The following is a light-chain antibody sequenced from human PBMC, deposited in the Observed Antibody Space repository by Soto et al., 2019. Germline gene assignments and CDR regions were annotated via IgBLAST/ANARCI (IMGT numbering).Light chain of an antibody. CDR1: QSITNR. CDR2: MPS. Sequence: DNPITPSPASLSTAIRDRLTLAYSASQSITNRLAWYQQKPGKAPKVSTQMPSSLKSGVPSRFGGGGSGTGFALTITGLQPDDSATYSFQRYNTLSSVPSGGGHKV. CDR3: QRYNTLSSVP. V-gene: IGKV1-5*03. J-gene: IGKJ4*01.